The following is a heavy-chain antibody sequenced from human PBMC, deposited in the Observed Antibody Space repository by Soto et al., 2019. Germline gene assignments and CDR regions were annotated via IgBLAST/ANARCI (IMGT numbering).Heavy chain of an antibody. CDR3: ARGIVGGSTRAFDV. J-gene: IGHJ3*01. V-gene: IGHV1-8*01. Sequence: QVQLVQSGAEVKKPGASVRVSCTASGYTFTHHDVNWVRQAPGQGPGWMGWMNPKSGEIGYAQIFQGRVKMTRDTSISTAYMELSRLRSGDTAIYFCARGIVGGSTRAFDVWSQGTKVTVSS. CDR2: MNPKSGEI. D-gene: IGHD1-26*01. CDR1: GYTFTHHD.